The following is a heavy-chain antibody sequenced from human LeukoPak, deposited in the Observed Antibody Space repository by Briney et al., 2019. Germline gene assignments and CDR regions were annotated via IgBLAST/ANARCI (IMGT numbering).Heavy chain of an antibody. V-gene: IGHV1-2*02. CDR2: INPNSGGT. Sequence: ASVKVSCKASGYTFTGYYMHWVRQAPGQGPEWMGWINPNSGGTNYAQKFQGRVTMTRDTSISTAYMELSRLRSDDTAVYYCARVRSEGYSYGTFDYWGRGTLVTVSS. D-gene: IGHD5-18*01. CDR1: GYTFTGYY. J-gene: IGHJ4*02. CDR3: ARVRSEGYSYGTFDY.